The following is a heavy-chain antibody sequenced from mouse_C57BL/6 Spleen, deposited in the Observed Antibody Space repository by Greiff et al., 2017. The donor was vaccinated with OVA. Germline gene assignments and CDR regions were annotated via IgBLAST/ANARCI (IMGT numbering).Heavy chain of an antibody. D-gene: IGHD1-1*01. CDR2: IRNKANGYTT. CDR3: ARLRRYYFDY. V-gene: IGHV7-3*01. J-gene: IGHJ2*01. CDR1: GFTFTDYY. Sequence: EVHLVESGGGLVQPGGSLSLSCAASGFTFTDYYMSWVRQPPGKALEWLGFIRNKANGYTTEYSASVKGRFTISRDNSQSILYLQMNALRAEDSATYYCARLRRYYFDYWGQGTTLTVSS.